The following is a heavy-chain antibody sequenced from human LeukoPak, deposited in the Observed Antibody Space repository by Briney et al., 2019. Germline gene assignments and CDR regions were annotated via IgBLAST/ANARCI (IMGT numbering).Heavy chain of an antibody. D-gene: IGHD3-22*01. CDR2: IYYSGST. J-gene: IGHJ4*02. CDR3: ARGSYYYDSSGYYHGYFDY. Sequence: SETPSLTCTVSGGSISSYYWSWIRQPPGKGLEWIGYIYYSGSTNYNPSLKSRVTISVDTSENQFTLKLSSVTAADTAVYYYARGSYYYDSSGYYHGYFDYWGQGTLVTVSS. CDR1: GGSISSYY. V-gene: IGHV4-59*01.